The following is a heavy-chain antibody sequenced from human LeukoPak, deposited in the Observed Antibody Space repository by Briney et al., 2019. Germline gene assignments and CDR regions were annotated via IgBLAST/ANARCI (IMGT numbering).Heavy chain of an antibody. CDR2: ISGSGGST. V-gene: IGHV3-23*01. CDR1: GFTFSSYA. J-gene: IGHJ6*02. CDR3: ARDVKVDRRLRWFTGGCGMDV. D-gene: IGHD4-23*01. Sequence: GGSLRLSCAASGFTFSSYAMSWVRQAPGKGLEWVSAISGSGGSTYYADSVKGRFTISRDNSKNTLYLQMNSLRAEDTAVYYCARDVKVDRRLRWFTGGCGMDVWGQGTTVTVSS.